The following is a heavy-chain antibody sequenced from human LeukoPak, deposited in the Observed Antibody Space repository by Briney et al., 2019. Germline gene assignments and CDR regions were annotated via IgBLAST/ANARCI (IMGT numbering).Heavy chain of an antibody. D-gene: IGHD3-16*01. CDR3: ARAGERGGGYDAFDM. J-gene: IGHJ3*02. Sequence: GRSLRLSCAASGFTFSNYGMNWVRQAPGKGLEWVAVIWYDGSNKYYADSVKGRFTISRDNSKNTLYLQMNSLGAEDTAVYYCARAGERGGGYDAFDMWGQGTMVTVSS. CDR2: IWYDGSNK. CDR1: GFTFSNYG. V-gene: IGHV3-33*01.